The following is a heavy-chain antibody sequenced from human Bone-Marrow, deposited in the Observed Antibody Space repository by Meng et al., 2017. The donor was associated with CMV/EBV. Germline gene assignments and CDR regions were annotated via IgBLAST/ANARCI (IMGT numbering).Heavy chain of an antibody. CDR1: GGTFSSYA. D-gene: IGHD6-13*01. V-gene: IGHV1-69*10. CDR3: ARDTAAAGPLYYYYGMDV. J-gene: IGHJ6*01. Sequence: SVKVSCKASGGTFSSYAISWVRQAPGQGLEWMGGIIPILGIANYAQKFQGRVTITADKSTSTAYMELSSLRSEDTAAYYCARDTAAAGPLYYYYGMDVWGQGNTVTVSS. CDR2: IIPILGIA.